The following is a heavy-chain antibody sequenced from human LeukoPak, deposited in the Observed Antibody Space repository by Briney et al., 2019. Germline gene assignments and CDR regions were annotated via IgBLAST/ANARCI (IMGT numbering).Heavy chain of an antibody. CDR3: ASGQQLRRAYYYYYMDV. J-gene: IGHJ6*03. Sequence: SETLSLTCTVSGYSISSGYYWGWIRQPPGKGLEWIGSIYYSGSTYYNPSPKSRVTISVDTSKNQFSLKLSSVTAADTAVYYCASGQQLRRAYYYYYMDVWGRGTTVTVSS. CDR1: GYSISSGYY. D-gene: IGHD6-13*01. CDR2: IYYSGST. V-gene: IGHV4-38-2*02.